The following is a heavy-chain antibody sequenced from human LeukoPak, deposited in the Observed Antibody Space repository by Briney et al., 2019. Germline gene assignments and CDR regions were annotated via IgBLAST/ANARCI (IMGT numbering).Heavy chain of an antibody. J-gene: IGHJ6*03. CDR1: GFSFDDYA. CDR2: IRYDGSKK. V-gene: IGHV3-30*02. CDR3: AKIPYGDYVLDYYYYMDV. Sequence: GGSLRLSCAASGFSFDDYAMHWVRQAPGKGLEWVAFIRYDGSKKFYADSVKGRFTISRDNSKNTLYLQMNSLRAEDTAVYYCAKIPYGDYVLDYYYYMDVWGKGTTVTISS. D-gene: IGHD4-17*01.